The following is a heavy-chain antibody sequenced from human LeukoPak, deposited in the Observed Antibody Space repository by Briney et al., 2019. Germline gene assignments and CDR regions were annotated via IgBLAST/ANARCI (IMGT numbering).Heavy chain of an antibody. Sequence: GGSLRLSCAASGFTFSSYWMHWARQVPGKGLVWVSRINPGGGSIAYADSVKGRFTISRDNAKNTLYLQMDSLRAEDTAVYYCARSNQADDYWGQGTLVTVSS. J-gene: IGHJ4*02. V-gene: IGHV3-74*01. D-gene: IGHD1-14*01. CDR3: ARSNQADDY. CDR1: GFTFSSYW. CDR2: INPGGGSI.